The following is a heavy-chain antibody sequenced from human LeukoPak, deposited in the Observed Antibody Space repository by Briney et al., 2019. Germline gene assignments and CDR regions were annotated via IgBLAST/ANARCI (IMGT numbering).Heavy chain of an antibody. CDR3: VKRGRQGDYAYDY. V-gene: IGHV3-64D*06. J-gene: IGHJ4*02. Sequence: GGSLRLSCSASGFTFSSYAMHWVRQAPGKGLEYVSSISTDGGSTYYADSVKGRFTISRDNSKNTLYLQMSSLRGEDTAVYYCVKRGRQGDYAYDYWGQGALVAVSS. CDR2: ISTDGGST. CDR1: GFTFSSYA. D-gene: IGHD4-17*01.